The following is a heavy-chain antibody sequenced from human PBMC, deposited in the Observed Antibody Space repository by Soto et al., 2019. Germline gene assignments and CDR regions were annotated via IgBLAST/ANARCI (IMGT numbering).Heavy chain of an antibody. CDR2: ISGSGGST. J-gene: IGHJ4*02. V-gene: IGHV3-23*01. CDR3: AKDPDSSDSIGGFDY. CDR1: GFTFSSYA. Sequence: LRLSCAASGFTFSSYAMSWVRRAPGKGLEWVSAISGSGGSTYYADSVKGRFTISRDNSKNTLYLQMNSLRAEDTAVYYCAKDPDSSDSIGGFDYWGQGTLVTV. D-gene: IGHD3-22*01.